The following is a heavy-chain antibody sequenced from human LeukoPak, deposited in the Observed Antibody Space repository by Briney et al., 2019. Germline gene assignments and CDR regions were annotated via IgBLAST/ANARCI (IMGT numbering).Heavy chain of an antibody. CDR2: INHSGST. J-gene: IGHJ4*02. V-gene: IGHV4-34*01. D-gene: IGHD1-26*01. CDR3: AEFGSAGAYDY. CDR1: GGSFSGYY. Sequence: PSETPSLTCAVYGGSFSGYYWSWIRQPPGKGLEWIGEINHSGSTNYNPSLKSRVTISVDTSKNQFSLKLSSVTAADTAVYYCAEFGSAGAYDYWGQGTLVTVSS.